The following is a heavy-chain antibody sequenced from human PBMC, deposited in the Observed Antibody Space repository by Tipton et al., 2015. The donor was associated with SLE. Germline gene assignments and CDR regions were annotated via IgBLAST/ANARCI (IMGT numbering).Heavy chain of an antibody. J-gene: IGHJ6*04. CDR3: ARATDWNLSPDV. Sequence: TLSLTCTVSGGSISSGGYYWTWIRQLPGKGLEWIGYIYYSGNTYYTPSLGSRLTISVDTSKDQFSLRLTSVTAADTAVYYWARATDWNLSPDVWGKGTTVTVSS. CDR1: GGSISSGGYY. V-gene: IGHV4-31*03. D-gene: IGHD1-7*01. CDR2: IYYSGNT.